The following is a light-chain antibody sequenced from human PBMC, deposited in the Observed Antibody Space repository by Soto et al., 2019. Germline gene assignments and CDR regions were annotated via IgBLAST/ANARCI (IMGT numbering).Light chain of an antibody. V-gene: IGLV2-14*02. CDR2: EGS. CDR1: SNDIGGYNL. Sequence: QSALTQPASVSGSPGQSITISCTGTSNDIGGYNLVSWYQQHPGKAPRLIIYEGSKRPSGVSNRFSGSKSGNTASLTISGLQAEDEADYYCSSYTSSRAYVFGIGTKLTVL. CDR3: SSYTSSRAYV. J-gene: IGLJ1*01.